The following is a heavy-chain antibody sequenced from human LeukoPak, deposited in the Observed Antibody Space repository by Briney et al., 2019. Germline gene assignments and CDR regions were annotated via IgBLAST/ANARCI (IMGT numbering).Heavy chain of an antibody. Sequence: GGSLRLSCARSGFTFGGYGMHWFRQTPGKGLEWVAVIAYDGSRAFYADSVKGRFTISRDNSKNTMSVQMDDLRAEDTAVYYCTRYNNDHFDYWGQGTLVTVSS. V-gene: IGHV3-33*01. CDR3: TRYNNDHFDY. J-gene: IGHJ4*02. CDR1: GFTFGGYG. CDR2: IAYDGSRA. D-gene: IGHD1-14*01.